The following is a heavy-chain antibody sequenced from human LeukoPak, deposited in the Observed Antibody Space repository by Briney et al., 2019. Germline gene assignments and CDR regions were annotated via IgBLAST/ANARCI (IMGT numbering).Heavy chain of an antibody. CDR2: ISTSSTYI. CDR1: GFTFTSYR. CDR3: ASNRYSQPQYYSGMDV. D-gene: IGHD1-14*01. V-gene: IGHV3-21*01. J-gene: IGHJ6*02. Sequence: NAGGSLRLSCAASGFTFTSYRMDWVRQAPGQGPELVSCISTSSTYIYYADSLKCRFTISRDNAKKSLYLKIHSLRAEDTAVYSCASNRYSQPQYYSGMDVWGQGTTVTVSS.